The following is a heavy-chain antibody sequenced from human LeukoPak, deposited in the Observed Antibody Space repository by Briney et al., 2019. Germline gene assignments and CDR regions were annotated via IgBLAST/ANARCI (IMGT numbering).Heavy chain of an antibody. CDR3: ARHYYDTSGYYYFDY. CDR1: GGSISGYY. D-gene: IGHD3-22*01. V-gene: IGHV4-59*08. J-gene: IGHJ4*02. Sequence: PSETLSLTCNVSGGSISGYYWSWIRQPPGKGLEYMGYIYYIGSTHYNPSLKSRITISVDTSKNKFSLKLSSVTAADTAVYYCARHYYDTSGYYYFDYWGQGTLVTVSS. CDR2: IYYIGST.